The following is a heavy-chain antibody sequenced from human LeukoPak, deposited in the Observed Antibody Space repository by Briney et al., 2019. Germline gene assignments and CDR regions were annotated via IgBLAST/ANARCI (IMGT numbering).Heavy chain of an antibody. CDR3: ARSGLLWFGGFDY. CDR1: GGSFSGYY. J-gene: IGHJ4*02. D-gene: IGHD3-10*01. CDR2: IYYSGST. Sequence: SETLSLTCAVYGGSFSGYYWRWIRQPPGKGLEWIGYIYYSGSTYYNPSLKSRVTISVDTSKNQFSLKLSSVTAADTAVYYCARSGLLWFGGFDYWGQGTLVTVSS. V-gene: IGHV4-34*09.